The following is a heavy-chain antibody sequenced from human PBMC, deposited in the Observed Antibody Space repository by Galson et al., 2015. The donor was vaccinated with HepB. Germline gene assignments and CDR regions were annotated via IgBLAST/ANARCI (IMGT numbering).Heavy chain of an antibody. CDR2: INPGNGKT. Sequence: SVKVSCKASGYTFISYAMHWVRQAPGQRLEWMGWINPGNGKTKYSQKFQGRVTITRDTSARVAYMALTSLRSDDTAVYYCARGPEDGFDIWGQGTMVTVSS. CDR3: ARGPEDGFDI. J-gene: IGHJ3*02. D-gene: IGHD1-14*01. CDR1: GYTFISYA. V-gene: IGHV1-3*01.